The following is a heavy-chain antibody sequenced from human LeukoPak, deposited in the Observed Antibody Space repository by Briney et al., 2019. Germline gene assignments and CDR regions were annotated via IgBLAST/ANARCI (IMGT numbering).Heavy chain of an antibody. CDR2: ISAYNGYT. D-gene: IGHD3-22*01. CDR1: GYTFTSYG. Sequence: GASVKVSCKASGYTFTSYGISWVRQAPGQGLEWMGWISAYNGYTNYAQKLQGRVTLTTDTSTSTAYMELRSLRSDDTAVYYCARDRSLYYESSGYYSPLGYWGQGTLVTVSS. CDR3: ARDRSLYYESSGYYSPLGY. J-gene: IGHJ4*02. V-gene: IGHV1-18*01.